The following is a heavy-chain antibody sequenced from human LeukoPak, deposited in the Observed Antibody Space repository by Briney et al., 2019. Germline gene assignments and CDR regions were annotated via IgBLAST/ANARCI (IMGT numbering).Heavy chain of an antibody. Sequence: PSETLSLTCAVSGGSFSAYYWSWIRQPPGKGLEWIGEISHGGSSNYNPPLKSRVTIAIDTSNNQISLKLTSVTAADTAVYYCVTDDFWSGYRIDREWGQGTLVTVSS. V-gene: IGHV4-34*01. CDR1: GGSFSAYY. J-gene: IGHJ4*02. CDR2: ISHGGSS. CDR3: VTDDFWSGYRIDRE. D-gene: IGHD3-3*01.